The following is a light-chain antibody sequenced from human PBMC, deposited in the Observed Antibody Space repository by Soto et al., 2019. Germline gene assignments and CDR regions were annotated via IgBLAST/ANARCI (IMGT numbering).Light chain of an antibody. CDR2: GAS. Sequence: EIVLTQSPGTLSLSPGERATLSCRASQSVPGRYLAWNQQKPGQAPRLLIYGASSRATGIPDRFSGSRSGTDFTLTVSRLEPEEFSVYCCQQYGALPLTFGGGTKVEIK. V-gene: IGKV3-20*01. J-gene: IGKJ4*01. CDR3: QQYGALPLT. CDR1: QSVPGRY.